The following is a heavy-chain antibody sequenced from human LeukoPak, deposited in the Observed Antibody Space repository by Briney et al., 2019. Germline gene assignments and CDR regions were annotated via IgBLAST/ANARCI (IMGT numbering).Heavy chain of an antibody. CDR1: GYTFTSYY. Sequence: ASVKVSCKASGYTFTSYYMHWVRQAPGQGLEWMGIINPSGGSTSYAQKFQGRVTMTRDTSTSTVYMELSSLRSEDTAVYYCARARGGSGWFILYFGYWGQGTLVTVSS. D-gene: IGHD6-19*01. J-gene: IGHJ4*02. CDR2: INPSGGST. CDR3: ARARGGSGWFILYFGY. V-gene: IGHV1-46*01.